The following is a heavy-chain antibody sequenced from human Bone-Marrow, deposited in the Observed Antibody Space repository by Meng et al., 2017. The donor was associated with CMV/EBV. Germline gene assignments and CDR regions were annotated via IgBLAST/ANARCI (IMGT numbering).Heavy chain of an antibody. CDR3: ARALGSSSPGAYYYYGMDV. CDR1: GATFSSYA. J-gene: IGHJ6*02. Sequence: SVKVSCKASGATFSSYAISWVRQAPGQGLEWMGGIIPILGIANYAQKFQGRVTITADKSTSTAYMELSSLRSEDTAVYYCARALGSSSPGAYYYYGMDVWGQGTTVTVSS. CDR2: IIPILGIA. D-gene: IGHD6-6*01. V-gene: IGHV1-69*10.